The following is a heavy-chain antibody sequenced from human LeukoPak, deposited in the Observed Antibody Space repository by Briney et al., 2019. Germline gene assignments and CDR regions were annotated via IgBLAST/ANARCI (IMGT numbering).Heavy chain of an antibody. CDR2: ISSSGSTI. CDR1: GFTFSSYE. Sequence: PGGSLRLSCAASGFTFSSYEMDWVRQAPGKGLEWVSYISSSGSTIYYADSVKGRFTISRDNAKNSLYLQMNSLRAEDTAVYYCARGGTLEYFQHWGQGTLVTVSS. CDR3: ARGGTLEYFQH. V-gene: IGHV3-48*03. J-gene: IGHJ1*01.